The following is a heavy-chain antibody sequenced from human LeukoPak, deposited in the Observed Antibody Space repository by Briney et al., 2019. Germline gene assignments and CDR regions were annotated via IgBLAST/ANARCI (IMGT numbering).Heavy chain of an antibody. CDR2: VYYTGNT. CDR3: ARDRGSQPFIDY. J-gene: IGHJ4*02. V-gene: IGHV4-39*07. D-gene: IGHD1-26*01. CDR1: GVSISSSNSY. Sequence: SETLSLTCTVSGVSISSSNSYWGWIRQPPGKGLEWIGSVYYTGNTYYNASLKSRVTISVDTSKNQFSLKLSSVTAADTAVYYCARDRGSQPFIDYWGQGTLVTVSS.